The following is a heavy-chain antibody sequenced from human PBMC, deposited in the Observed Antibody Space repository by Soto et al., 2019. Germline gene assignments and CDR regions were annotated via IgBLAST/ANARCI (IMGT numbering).Heavy chain of an antibody. D-gene: IGHD1-7*01. CDR3: AKDWGPGGTILAWFDP. J-gene: IGHJ5*02. Sequence: GGSLRLSCAASGFTFSSYAMSWVRQAPGKGLEWVSAISGSGGSTYYADSVKGRFTISRDNSKNTLYLQMNSLRAEDTAVYYCAKDWGPGGTILAWFDPWGQGTLVTVSS. CDR2: ISGSGGST. CDR1: GFTFSSYA. V-gene: IGHV3-23*01.